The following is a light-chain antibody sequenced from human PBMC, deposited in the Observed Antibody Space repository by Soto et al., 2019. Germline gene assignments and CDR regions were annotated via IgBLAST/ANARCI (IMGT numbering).Light chain of an antibody. V-gene: IGKV1-9*01. CDR2: DAS. J-gene: IGKJ5*01. CDR3: QQLNAYPLT. CDR1: QGSSSD. Sequence: DIQLTQSPSFLSASVGDRVTITCLASQGSSSDLAWYQQKPGKAPKLLIYDASTLQSGVPSRFSGSGSGTDFTLTISCLQPEDFATYYCQQLNAYPLTFGQGTRLEI.